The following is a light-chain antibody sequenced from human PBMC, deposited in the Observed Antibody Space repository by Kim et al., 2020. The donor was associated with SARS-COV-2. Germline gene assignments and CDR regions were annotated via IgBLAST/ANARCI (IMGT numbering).Light chain of an antibody. CDR2: KTF. CDR1: RSNIGRDY. J-gene: IGLJ1*01. V-gene: IGLV1-47*01. Sequence: GQGVNIPCSGGRSNIGRDYVYWYQQLPGTTPKLLIYKTFQRPSGVPDRFSGSKSGTSASLTISGLRSEDEADYYCAAWDDTTNSYVFGPGTKVTVL. CDR3: AAWDDTTNSYV.